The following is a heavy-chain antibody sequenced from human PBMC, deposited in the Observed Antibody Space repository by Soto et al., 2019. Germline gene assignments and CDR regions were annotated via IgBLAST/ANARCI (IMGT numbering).Heavy chain of an antibody. D-gene: IGHD6-13*01. V-gene: IGHV1-3*01. CDR1: GHTFTSYG. CDR3: ARDNGVAAEYYYGMDV. CDR2: INAGNGNT. J-gene: IGHJ6*02. Sequence: ASVKVSCKASGHTFTSYGISWVRQAPGQGLEWMGWINAGNGNTKYSQKFQGRVTITRDTSASTAYMELSSLRSEDTAVYYCARDNGVAAEYYYGMDVWGQGTTVTVSS.